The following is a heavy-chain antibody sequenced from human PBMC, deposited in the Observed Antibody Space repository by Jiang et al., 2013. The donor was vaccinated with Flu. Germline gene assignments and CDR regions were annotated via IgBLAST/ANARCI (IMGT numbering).Heavy chain of an antibody. CDR3: ATDRSELLWFGELSRLRGAFDI. Sequence: SGAEVKKPGASVKVSCKVSGYTLTELSMHWVRQAPGKGLEWMGGFDPEDGETIYAQKFQGRVTMTEDTSTDTAYMELSSLRSEDTAVYYCATDRSELLWFGELSRLRGAFDIWGQGTMVTVSS. V-gene: IGHV1-24*01. CDR2: FDPEDGET. D-gene: IGHD3-10*01. J-gene: IGHJ3*02. CDR1: GYTLTELS.